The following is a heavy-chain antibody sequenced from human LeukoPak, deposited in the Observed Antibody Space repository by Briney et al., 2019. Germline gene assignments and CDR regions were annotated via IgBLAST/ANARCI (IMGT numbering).Heavy chain of an antibody. V-gene: IGHV1-46*02. J-gene: IGHJ4*02. Sequence: ASVKVSCKASGYTFNNYYMYWVRQAPGQGLEWMGMINPSGGGTSYAQKFQGRVTMTRDTSTRTVYMEVSSLKPEDMALYYCARQGAYSSAIGMGYWGQGTLVTVSS. CDR2: INPSGGGT. CDR1: GYTFNNYY. D-gene: IGHD6-19*01. CDR3: ARQGAYSSAIGMGY.